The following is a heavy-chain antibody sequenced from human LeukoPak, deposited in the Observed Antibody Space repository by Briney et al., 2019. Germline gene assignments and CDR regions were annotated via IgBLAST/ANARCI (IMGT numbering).Heavy chain of an antibody. CDR3: TRSPPYDSVPVRFDY. D-gene: IGHD3-22*01. Sequence: PGGSLRLSCTASGFTLGDYAMSWVSQAEGRGRGWEGFFRSKAYGGTTEYAESVKGRFNNSRDDSTSIAYLQMNSLKTEDTAVYYCTRSPPYDSVPVRFDYWGQGTLVTVSS. CDR1: GFTLGDYA. V-gene: IGHV3-49*04. CDR2: FRSKAYGGTT. J-gene: IGHJ4*02.